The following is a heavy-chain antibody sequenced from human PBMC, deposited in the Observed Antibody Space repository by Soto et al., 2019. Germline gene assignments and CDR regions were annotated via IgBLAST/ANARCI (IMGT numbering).Heavy chain of an antibody. D-gene: IGHD2-15*01. Sequence: QVQLVQSGAEVRKPGSSVKVSCKASGGTFRSYVISWVRRAPGQGLEWMGGIVPIFGTGDYAQRFQGRATITADESSNPAYIELTSLTSEDTAVYYCARRDQVAAASPSSFEYGMDIWGPWTTVTVSS. V-gene: IGHV1-69*01. CDR1: GGTFRSYV. CDR3: ARRDQVAAASPSSFEYGMDI. J-gene: IGHJ6*02. CDR2: IVPIFGTG.